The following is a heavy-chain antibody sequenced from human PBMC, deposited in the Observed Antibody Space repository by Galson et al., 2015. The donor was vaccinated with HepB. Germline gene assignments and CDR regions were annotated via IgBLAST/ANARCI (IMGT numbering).Heavy chain of an antibody. D-gene: IGHD1-26*01. CDR2: MNPNSGKT. CDR1: GYTFANYD. Sequence: SVKVSCKASGYTFANYDINWARQATGQGLEWMGWMNPNSGKTGYAQKFQGRVTMTRSTSISTAYMELSSLRSEDTAVYYCARGSIGSHDYWGQGTLVTVSS. V-gene: IGHV1-8*01. CDR3: ARGSIGSHDY. J-gene: IGHJ4*02.